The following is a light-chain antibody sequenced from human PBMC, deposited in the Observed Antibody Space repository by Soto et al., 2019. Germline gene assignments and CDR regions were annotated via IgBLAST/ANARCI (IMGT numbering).Light chain of an antibody. V-gene: IGKV3-20*01. CDR1: QSISSN. CDR3: QQYGGSPQT. Sequence: EIVMTQSPATLSVSPGERATLSCRASQSISSNLAWYQQKPGQAPRLLIYDASSRATGIPDRFGGSGSGTDFTLTISRLEPEDFAMYYCQQYGGSPQTFGRGTKVDIK. CDR2: DAS. J-gene: IGKJ1*01.